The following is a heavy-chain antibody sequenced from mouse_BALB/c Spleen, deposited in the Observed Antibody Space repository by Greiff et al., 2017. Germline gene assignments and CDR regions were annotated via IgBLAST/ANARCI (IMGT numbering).Heavy chain of an antibody. CDR3: TRGGYDYDGSYYAMDY. Sequence: EVQRVESGGGLVKPGGSLKLSCAASGFTFSDYYMYWVRQTPEKRLEWVATISDGGSYTYYPDSVKGRFTISRDNAKNNLYLQMSSLKSEDTAMYYCTRGGYDYDGSYYAMDYWGQGTSVTVSS. V-gene: IGHV5-4*02. CDR2: ISDGGSYT. CDR1: GFTFSDYY. D-gene: IGHD2-4*01. J-gene: IGHJ4*01.